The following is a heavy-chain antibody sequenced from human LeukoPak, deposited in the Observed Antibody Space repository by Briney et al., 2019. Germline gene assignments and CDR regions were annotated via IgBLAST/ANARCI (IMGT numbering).Heavy chain of an antibody. V-gene: IGHV4-34*01. CDR1: GGSFSGYY. J-gene: IGHJ4*02. Sequence: SETLSLTCAVYGGSFSGYYWSWIRQPPGKGLEWIGEINHSGSTNYNPSLKSRVTISVDTSKNQFSLKLSSVTAADTAVYYCARRTSTELTKYYFDYGGQGTLVTVSS. CDR3: ARRTSTELTKYYFDY. CDR2: INHSGST. D-gene: IGHD3-10*01.